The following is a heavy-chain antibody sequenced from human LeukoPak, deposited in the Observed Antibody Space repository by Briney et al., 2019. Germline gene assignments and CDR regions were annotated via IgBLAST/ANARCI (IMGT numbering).Heavy chain of an antibody. J-gene: IGHJ4*02. Sequence: SETLSLTSTASGGSISSYYWSWIRKPPGNGLEWIGYIYYSASTNYNPSLKSRVTISVDTSKNQSSLKLSSVTAADTAVYYCARPPFSYYGSGGYFDYWGQGTLVTVPS. D-gene: IGHD3-10*01. CDR1: GGSISSYY. CDR3: ARPPFSYYGSGGYFDY. V-gene: IGHV4-59*12. CDR2: IYYSAST.